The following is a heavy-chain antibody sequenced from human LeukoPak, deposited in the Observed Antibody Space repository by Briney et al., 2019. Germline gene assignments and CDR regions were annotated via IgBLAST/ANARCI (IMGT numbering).Heavy chain of an antibody. J-gene: IGHJ3*02. Sequence: ASVKVSCKASEYTFTSYAIHWVRQAPGQRLGWMGWINAGNGDTKYSQEFQGRLTITRDTSATTAYMELSSLTSEDMAVYYCARDRAPKTVTSEVDAFDIWGQGTMVTVSS. V-gene: IGHV1-3*03. D-gene: IGHD4-17*01. CDR3: ARDRAPKTVTSEVDAFDI. CDR2: INAGNGDT. CDR1: EYTFTSYA.